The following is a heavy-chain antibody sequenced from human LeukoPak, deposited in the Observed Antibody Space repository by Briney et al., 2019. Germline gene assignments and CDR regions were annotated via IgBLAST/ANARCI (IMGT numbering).Heavy chain of an antibody. Sequence: ASVKVSCKASGYTFTVYYMHWVRQAPGQGLELMGLINPNSGGTNYAQKFQGRVTMTRHTSISTAYMELSRPRSDDTAVYYCARGIVAATTGDSGQGTLVTASS. CDR1: GYTFTVYY. D-gene: IGHD1-26*01. V-gene: IGHV1-2*02. CDR2: INPNSGGT. CDR3: ARGIVAATTGD. J-gene: IGHJ4*02.